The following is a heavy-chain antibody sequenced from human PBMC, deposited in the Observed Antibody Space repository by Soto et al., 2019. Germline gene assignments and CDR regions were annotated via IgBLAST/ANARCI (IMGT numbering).Heavy chain of an antibody. CDR2: ISYDGSNK. V-gene: IGHV3-30*18. CDR3: AKLPGYYDSSGYYEDFDY. Sequence: SGGSLRLSCAASGFTFSSYSMHWVRQAPGKGLEWVAVISYDGSNKYYADSVKGRFTISRDNSKNTLYLQMNSLRAEDTAVYYCAKLPGYYDSSGYYEDFDYWGQGTLVTVSS. D-gene: IGHD3-22*01. J-gene: IGHJ4*02. CDR1: GFTFSSYS.